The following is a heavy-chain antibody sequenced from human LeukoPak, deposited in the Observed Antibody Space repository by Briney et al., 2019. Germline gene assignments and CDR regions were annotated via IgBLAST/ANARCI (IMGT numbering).Heavy chain of an antibody. CDR3: ARDQGNTSWGWFDP. CDR2: ISYDGSNK. D-gene: IGHD2-2*01. CDR1: GFTFSSYA. V-gene: IGHV3-30*04. J-gene: IGHJ5*02. Sequence: GWSLTLSFAASGFTFSSYAMHWVRQAPGKGLEWVAVISYDGSNKYYADSVKGRFTISRDNSKNTLYLQMNSLRAEDTAVYYCARDQGNTSWGWFDPWGQGTLVTVSS.